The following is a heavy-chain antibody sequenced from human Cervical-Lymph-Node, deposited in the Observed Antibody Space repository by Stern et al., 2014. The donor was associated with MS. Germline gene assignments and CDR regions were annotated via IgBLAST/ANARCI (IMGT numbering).Heavy chain of an antibody. V-gene: IGHV1-2*02. J-gene: IGHJ6*02. Sequence: VQLVESWAEVKKPGASVKVSCKASGYTFTDYYLHWVRQAPGQGLEGMGWIIPVHGGTNSDQKFQGVVTMPRDTAISTAYMELSRLTSDDTAVYYCARTKTVPTYYGMDVWGQGTTVTVSS. CDR3: ARTKTVPTYYGMDV. CDR1: GYTFTDYY. D-gene: IGHD4-17*01. CDR2: IIPVHGGT.